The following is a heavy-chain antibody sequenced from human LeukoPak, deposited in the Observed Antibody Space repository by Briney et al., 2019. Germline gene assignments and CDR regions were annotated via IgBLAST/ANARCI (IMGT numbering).Heavy chain of an antibody. D-gene: IGHD4-23*01. J-gene: IGHJ3*02. Sequence: SQTLSLTCAISGDSVSSNSAAWNWIRHSPSRGLEWLGRTYYRSKWYNDYAVSVKSRITINPDTSKNQFSLQLNSVTPEDTDVYYCARDMTTVVTYADAFDIWGQGTMVTVSS. CDR3: ARDMTTVVTYADAFDI. CDR1: GDSVSSNSAA. V-gene: IGHV6-1*01. CDR2: TYYRSKWYN.